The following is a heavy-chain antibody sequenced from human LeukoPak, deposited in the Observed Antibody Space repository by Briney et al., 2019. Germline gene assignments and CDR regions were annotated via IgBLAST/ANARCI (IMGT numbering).Heavy chain of an antibody. CDR3: ARVVPSPQLGILDYFDY. V-gene: IGHV4-30-4*08. CDR1: GGSISSGDYY. Sequence: PSETLSLTCTVSGGSISSGDYYWSWIRQPPGKGLEWIGYIYYSGSTYYNPSLKSRVTISVDTSKNQFSLKLSSVTAADTAVYYCARVVPSPQLGILDYFDYWGQGTLVTVSS. D-gene: IGHD7-27*01. CDR2: IYYSGST. J-gene: IGHJ4*02.